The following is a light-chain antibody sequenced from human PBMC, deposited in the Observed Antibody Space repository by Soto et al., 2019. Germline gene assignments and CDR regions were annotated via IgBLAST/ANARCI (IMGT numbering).Light chain of an antibody. V-gene: IGLV2-14*01. CDR3: TSYTSSSTLYV. J-gene: IGLJ1*01. CDR1: SSDVGGYNY. CDR2: DVR. Sequence: QSALAQPASVSGSPGQSITISCTGTSSDVGGYNYVSWYQQHPGKAPKLMIYDVRNRASGASNRFSGSKSGNTASLTTSGLQAEDEADYYCTSYTSSSTLYVFGTGTKVPVL.